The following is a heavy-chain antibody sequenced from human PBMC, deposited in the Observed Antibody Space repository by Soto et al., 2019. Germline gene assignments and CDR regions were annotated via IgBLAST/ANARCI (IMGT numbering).Heavy chain of an antibody. D-gene: IGHD2-21*02. Sequence: EMQLVESGGGLVQPGGSLRLSCAASGFTSNDHAMHWIRQVPGKGLEGVSGIYWHGDRIDYADSVKGRFTISRDNAKNSLYLQMNSLRPEDTALYYCVKDQTAGGLDCWGQGTLVTVSS. J-gene: IGHJ4*02. V-gene: IGHV3-9*02. CDR2: IYWHGDRI. CDR3: VKDQTAGGLDC. CDR1: GFTSNDHA.